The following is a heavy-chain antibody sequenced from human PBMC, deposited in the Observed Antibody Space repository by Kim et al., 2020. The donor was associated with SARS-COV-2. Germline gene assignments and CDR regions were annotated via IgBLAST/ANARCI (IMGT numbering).Heavy chain of an antibody. D-gene: IGHD6-19*01. V-gene: IGHV3-9*01. Sequence: GGSLRLSCAASGFTFGDYAMHWVRQAPGKGLEWVSGISWNSGSIGYADSVKGRFTISRDNAKNSLYLQMNSLRAEDTALYYCAKDTRAVSRPDDAFDIWGQGTMVTVSS. CDR3: AKDTRAVSRPDDAFDI. J-gene: IGHJ3*02. CDR1: GFTFGDYA. CDR2: ISWNSGSI.